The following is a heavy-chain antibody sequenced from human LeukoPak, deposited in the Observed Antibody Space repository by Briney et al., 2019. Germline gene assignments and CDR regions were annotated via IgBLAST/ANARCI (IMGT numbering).Heavy chain of an antibody. CDR2: VYHNGDT. CDR3: ARDWYGSGSYYFDY. Sequence: PSETLSLTCVVSGYSISSGYYWGWIRPSPGKGLEWIGSVYHNGDTYYDPSRRSRVTISVDTSKNQFSLRLTSVTAADTAVYYCARDWYGSGSYYFDYWGQGTLVTVSS. J-gene: IGHJ4*02. D-gene: IGHD3-10*01. CDR1: GYSISSGYY. V-gene: IGHV4-38-2*02.